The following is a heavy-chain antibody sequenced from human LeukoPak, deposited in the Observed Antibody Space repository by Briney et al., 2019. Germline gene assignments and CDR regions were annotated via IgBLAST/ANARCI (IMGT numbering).Heavy chain of an antibody. V-gene: IGHV3-23*01. CDR2: ISGSGDDS. Sequence: PGGSLRLSCAASGFTFNYYAMSWVRQAPGKGLEWVSAISGSGDDSYYAESVKGRFTISRDNSKNTLSLQMTSLRVDDTAIYYCAKGLYHYYGSGSYTLDSWGQGTLVTVPS. D-gene: IGHD3-10*01. CDR1: GFTFNYYA. J-gene: IGHJ4*02. CDR3: AKGLYHYYGSGSYTLDS.